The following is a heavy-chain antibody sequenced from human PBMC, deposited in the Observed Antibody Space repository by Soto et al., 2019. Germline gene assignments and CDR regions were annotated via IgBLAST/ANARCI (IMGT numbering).Heavy chain of an antibody. CDR3: VKDRSDTWSFDY. D-gene: IGHD2-8*02. CDR2: VTHDGTLY. Sequence: QVQLVESAGGVVQPGRSLRLSCVASGFTFSSCAMHWVRQVPGNGLEWLAVVTHDGTLYPYADSVKGRFSISRDNSRKTLYLQMNGLRPEDTAVYYCVKDRSDTWSFDYWGQGTLVTVSS. CDR1: GFTFSSCA. V-gene: IGHV3-30*18. J-gene: IGHJ4*02.